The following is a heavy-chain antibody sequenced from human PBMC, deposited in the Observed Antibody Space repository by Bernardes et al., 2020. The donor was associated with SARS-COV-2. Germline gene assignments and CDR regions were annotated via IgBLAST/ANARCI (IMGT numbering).Heavy chain of an antibody. J-gene: IGHJ4*02. V-gene: IGHV3-21*01. Sequence: GWSLRLSCAASGFTFSASNMNWVRQAPGKGLEWVSSISSSSSYIYYADSVRGRFTISRDNAKNSLYLQMNSLRAEDTAVYYCGRGDYGFDYWGQGTLVTVSS. CDR2: ISSSSSYI. CDR3: GRGDYGFDY. D-gene: IGHD4-17*01. CDR1: GFTFSASN.